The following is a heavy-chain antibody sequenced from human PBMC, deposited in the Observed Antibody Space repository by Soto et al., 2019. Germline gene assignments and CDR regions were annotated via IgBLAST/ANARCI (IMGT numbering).Heavy chain of an antibody. J-gene: IGHJ4*01. V-gene: IGHV1-3*01. CDR3: AREVKGVTSFDY. Sequence: QVRLIQSGPEMMQPGASVRVSCTASGFTALSYAFHWVRQAPGQGPEWLGWLNGGVDGTSYSQRLQGRVTISRYTSTNTVYLEVKSLTSEDTAVYYCAREVKGVTSFDYWGHGTLVTVSS. D-gene: IGHD3-10*01. CDR2: LNGGVDGT. CDR1: GFTALSYA.